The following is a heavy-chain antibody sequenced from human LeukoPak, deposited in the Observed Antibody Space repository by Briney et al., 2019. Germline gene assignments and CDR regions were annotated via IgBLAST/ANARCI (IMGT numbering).Heavy chain of an antibody. CDR3: AIRGSESYKPFDY. V-gene: IGHV1-2*02. CDR2: INPNSGDT. CDR1: GYTFTGYY. D-gene: IGHD3-10*01. J-gene: IGHJ4*02. Sequence: GASVKVSCKASGYTFTGYYMHWVRQAPGQGLEWMGWINPNSGDTNYAQKLQGRVTLPTDTSTSTAYMELRSLRSDDTAVYYCAIRGSESYKPFDYWGQGTLVTVSS.